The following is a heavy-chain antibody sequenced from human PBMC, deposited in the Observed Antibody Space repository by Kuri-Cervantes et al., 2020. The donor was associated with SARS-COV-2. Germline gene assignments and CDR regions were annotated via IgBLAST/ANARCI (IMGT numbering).Heavy chain of an antibody. D-gene: IGHD6-19*01. J-gene: IGHJ6*02. CDR2: ISYDGSNK. CDR3: ARGAVAGTLYYYYYGMDV. CDR1: GFTFSSYA. Sequence: GESLKISCAASGFTFSSYAMHWVRQAPGKGLEWVAVISYDGSNKYNADSVKGRFTISRDNSKNTLYLQMNSLRAEDTAVYYCARGAVAGTLYYYYYGMDVWGQGTTVTVSS. V-gene: IGHV3-30-3*01.